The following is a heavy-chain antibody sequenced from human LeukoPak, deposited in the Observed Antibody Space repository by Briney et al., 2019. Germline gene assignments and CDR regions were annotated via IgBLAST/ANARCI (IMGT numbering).Heavy chain of an antibody. J-gene: IGHJ6*02. Sequence: ASVKVSCKASGYTFTGYYMHWVRQAPGQGLEWMGWINPNSGGTNYAQKFQGRVTMTRDTSISTAYMELSRLRSDDTAVYYCARVFKVRGVIIVNDMDVWGQGTTVTVSS. V-gene: IGHV1-2*02. CDR3: ARVFKVRGVIIVNDMDV. CDR1: GYTFTGYY. CDR2: INPNSGGT. D-gene: IGHD3-10*01.